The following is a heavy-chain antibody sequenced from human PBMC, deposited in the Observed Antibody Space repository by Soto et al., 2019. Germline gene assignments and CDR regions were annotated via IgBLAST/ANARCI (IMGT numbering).Heavy chain of an antibody. V-gene: IGHV3-15*01. D-gene: IGHD4-17*01. CDR1: GFTFSNAW. J-gene: IGHJ6*02. CDR3: QYGGDNSYYYYYGMDV. CDR2: IKSKTDGGTT. Sequence: PGGSLRLSCAASGFTFSNAWMSWVRQAPGKRLEWVGRIKSKTDGGTTDYAAPVKGRFTISRDDSKNTLYLQMNSLKTEDTAVYYRQYGGDNSYYYYYGMDVWGQGTTVTVSS.